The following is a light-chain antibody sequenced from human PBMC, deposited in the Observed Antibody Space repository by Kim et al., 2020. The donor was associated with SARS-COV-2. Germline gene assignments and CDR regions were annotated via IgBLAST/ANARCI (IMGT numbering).Light chain of an antibody. CDR2: GVS. CDR3: SSYTNSNTWV. Sequence: QSVLTQPASVSGSPGQSITISCTGTGSDIGGSNSVSWYQQHPGKAPKLMTYGVSKRPSGVSNRFSGSKSGNTASLTISGLQAEDESDYYCSSYTNSNTWVFGGGTQLTVL. V-gene: IGLV2-14*03. CDR1: GSDIGGSNS. J-gene: IGLJ2*01.